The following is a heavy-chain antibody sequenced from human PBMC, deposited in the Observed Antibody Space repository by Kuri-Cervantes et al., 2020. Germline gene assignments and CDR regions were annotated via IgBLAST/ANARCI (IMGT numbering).Heavy chain of an antibody. Sequence: GESLKISCAASGFTFSSYAMSWVRQAPGKGLEWVSAISGSSGSTYYADSVKGRFTISRDNSKNTLYLQMNSLRAEDTAVYYCAREFDFLDVWGKGTTVTVSS. CDR2: ISGSSGST. CDR3: AREFDFLDV. D-gene: IGHD3-3*01. CDR1: GFTFSSYA. J-gene: IGHJ6*04. V-gene: IGHV3-23*01.